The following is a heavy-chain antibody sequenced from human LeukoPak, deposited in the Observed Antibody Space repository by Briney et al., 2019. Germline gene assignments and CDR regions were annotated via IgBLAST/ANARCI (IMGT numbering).Heavy chain of an antibody. Sequence: GGSLRLSCAASGFTFSSYWMHWVRQAPGKGLVWVSRINSDGSSTSYADSVKGRFTISRDNAKNTLYLQMNSLRAEDTAVYYCAKDSNYDSSGYQFDYWGQGTLVTVSS. CDR2: INSDGSST. D-gene: IGHD3-22*01. V-gene: IGHV3-74*01. CDR3: AKDSNYDSSGYQFDY. CDR1: GFTFSSYW. J-gene: IGHJ4*02.